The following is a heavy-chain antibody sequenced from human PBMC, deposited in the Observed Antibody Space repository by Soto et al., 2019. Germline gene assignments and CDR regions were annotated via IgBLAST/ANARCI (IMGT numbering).Heavy chain of an antibody. D-gene: IGHD3-16*01. V-gene: IGHV3-23*01. J-gene: IGHJ6*03. CDR3: AGLGAGYYYYYYMDV. CDR2: ISGSGGST. CDR1: GFTFSSYA. Sequence: GGSLRLSCAASGFTFSSYAMSWVRQAPGKGLEWVSAISGSGGSTYYADSVKGRFTISRDNSKNTLYLQMNSLRAEDTAVYYCAGLGAGYYYYYYMDVWGKGTTVTVSS.